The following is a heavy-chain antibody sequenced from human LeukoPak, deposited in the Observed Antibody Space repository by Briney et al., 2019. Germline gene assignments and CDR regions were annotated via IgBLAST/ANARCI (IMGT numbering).Heavy chain of an antibody. Sequence: GGSLRLSCAASGFTFSSYAMSWVRRAPGKGLEWVAAISGSGGSTYYADSVKGRFTISRDNSKNTLYLQMNSLRAEDTAVYYCAKEVIVGVSFDSWGQGTLVTVSS. V-gene: IGHV3-23*01. CDR1: GFTFSSYA. CDR2: ISGSGGST. J-gene: IGHJ4*02. CDR3: AKEVIVGVSFDS. D-gene: IGHD1-26*01.